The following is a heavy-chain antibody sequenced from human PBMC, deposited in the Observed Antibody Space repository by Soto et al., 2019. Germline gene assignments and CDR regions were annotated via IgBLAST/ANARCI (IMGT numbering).Heavy chain of an antibody. V-gene: IGHV4-59*08. CDR3: ARNYGFYFDY. CDR2: IYYSGST. J-gene: IGHJ4*02. Sequence: SSETLSLTCTVSGGSISSYYWSWIRQPPGKGLEWIGYIYYSGSTNYNPSLKSRVTISVDTSKNQFSLKLSSVTAADTAVYYCARNYGFYFDYWGQGTLVTVSS. D-gene: IGHD3-10*01. CDR1: GGSISSYY.